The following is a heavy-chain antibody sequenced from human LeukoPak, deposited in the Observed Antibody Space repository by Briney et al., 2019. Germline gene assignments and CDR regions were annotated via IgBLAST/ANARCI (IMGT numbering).Heavy chain of an antibody. D-gene: IGHD3-3*02. CDR1: GFTFSSYE. CDR3: ARRLPIFGVAPDY. Sequence: GGSLRLSCAASGFTFSSYEMNWVRQAPGKGLEWVSYISSSGSTIYYADSVKGRFTISRDNAKNSLYLQMNSLRAGDTAVYYCARRLPIFGVAPDYWGRGTLVTVSS. J-gene: IGHJ4*02. V-gene: IGHV3-48*03. CDR2: ISSSGSTI.